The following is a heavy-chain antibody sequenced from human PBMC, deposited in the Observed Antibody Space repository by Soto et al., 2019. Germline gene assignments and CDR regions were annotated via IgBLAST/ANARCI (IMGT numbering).Heavy chain of an antibody. D-gene: IGHD3-10*01. J-gene: IGHJ4*02. Sequence: PGGSLRLSCAASGFTFSRFELHWVRQAPGKGLEWISYISSSGSAAYYASSVEGRFTISRDNANNSVYLQMDSLRAEDTALYYCTRAAWFPYLSFYWGQGALVTVSS. V-gene: IGHV3-48*03. CDR2: ISSSGSAA. CDR1: GFTFSRFE. CDR3: TRAAWFPYLSFY.